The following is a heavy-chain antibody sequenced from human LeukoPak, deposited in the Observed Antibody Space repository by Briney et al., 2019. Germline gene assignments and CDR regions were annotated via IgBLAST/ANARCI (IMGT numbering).Heavy chain of an antibody. CDR2: ISVSATST. V-gene: IGHV3-23*01. D-gene: IGHD5-12*01. CDR3: AKDRRAGFASGYDAFEI. Sequence: GGSLRLSCAASGFTFSNYGMSWVRQAPGKRLEWVSTISVSATSTYYADSVKGRFTISRDDSKNTLFLQMSSLSAEDTAMYYCAKDRRAGFASGYDAFEIWGQGTMVTGYS. J-gene: IGHJ3*02. CDR1: GFTFSNYG.